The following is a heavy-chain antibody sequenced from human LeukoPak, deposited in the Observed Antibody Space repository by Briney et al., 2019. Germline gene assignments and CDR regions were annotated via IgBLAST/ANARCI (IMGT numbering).Heavy chain of an antibody. V-gene: IGHV3-30*14. J-gene: IGHJ4*02. CDR3: TRVYLERLTAGYFDH. D-gene: IGHD2-8*01. Sequence: GGSLRLSCAASGFTFSTYAMHWFRQAPGKGLEWVAVISYDGRQKYYADSVKGRFTISRDNSKNTLFLQMNSLRDEDTAVYYCTRVYLERLTAGYFDHWGQGTLVTVSP. CDR1: GFTFSTYA. CDR2: ISYDGRQK.